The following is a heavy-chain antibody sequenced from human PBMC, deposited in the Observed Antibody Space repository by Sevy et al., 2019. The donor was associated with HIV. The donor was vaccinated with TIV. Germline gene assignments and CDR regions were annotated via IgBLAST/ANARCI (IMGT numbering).Heavy chain of an antibody. D-gene: IGHD3-10*01. CDR3: ARHLGYYDSGTYYDYFDY. J-gene: IGHJ4*02. V-gene: IGHV5-10-1*01. Sequence: GESLKISCKGSGYSFTTYWITWVRQMPGKGLEWMGRIDPSDSYTNYSPSFQCHVTISADKSISTVYLQWSSLKASDTAMYYCARHLGYYDSGTYYDYFDYWGQGTLVTVSS. CDR2: IDPSDSYT. CDR1: GYSFTTYW.